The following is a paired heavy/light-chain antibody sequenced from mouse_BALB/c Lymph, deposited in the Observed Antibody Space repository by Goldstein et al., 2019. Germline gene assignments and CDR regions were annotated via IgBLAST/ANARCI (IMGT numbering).Heavy chain of an antibody. V-gene: IGHV3-2*02. CDR1: GYSITSDYA. Sequence: DVQLQESGPGLVKPSQSLSLTCTVTGYSITSDYAWNWIRQFPGNKLEWMGYISYSGSTSYNPSLKSRISITRDTSKNQFFLQLNSVTTEDTATYYCARTNYRYAWFAYWGQGTLVTVSA. D-gene: IGHD2-14*01. CDR3: ARTNYRYAWFAY. J-gene: IGHJ3*01. CDR2: ISYSGST.
Light chain of an antibody. CDR3: QHSRELPWT. V-gene: IGKV3-12*01. CDR1: KSVSTSGYSY. CDR2: LAS. J-gene: IGKJ1*01. Sequence: DIVLTQSPASLAVSLGQRATISCRASKSVSTSGYSYMHWYQQKPGQPPKLLIYLASNLESGVPARFSGSGSGTDFTLNIHPVEEEDAATYYCQHSRELPWTFGGGTKLEIK.